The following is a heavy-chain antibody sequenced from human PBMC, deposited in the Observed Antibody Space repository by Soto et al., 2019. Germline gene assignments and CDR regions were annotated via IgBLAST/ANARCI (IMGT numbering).Heavy chain of an antibody. V-gene: IGHV4-28*01. J-gene: IGHJ5*02. Sequence: PSETLSLTCAVSGYSISSSNWWGWIRQPPGKGLEWIGSTHYSGSTYYNPSLKSRVTISVDTSKNQFSLKLSSVTAADTAVYYCARHRVYGDYISWFDPWGQGTLVTVSS. CDR1: GYSISSSNW. D-gene: IGHD4-17*01. CDR2: THYSGST. CDR3: ARHRVYGDYISWFDP.